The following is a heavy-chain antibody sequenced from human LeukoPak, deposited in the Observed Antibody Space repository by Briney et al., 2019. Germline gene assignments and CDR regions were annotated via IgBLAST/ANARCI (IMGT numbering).Heavy chain of an antibody. D-gene: IGHD3-10*01. J-gene: IGHJ4*02. CDR2: IYYSGST. V-gene: IGHV4-59*01. CDR3: ARVSGGMVRGADDFDY. Sequence: PSETLSLTCIVSGGSISSYYWSWIRQPPGKGLEWIGYIYYSGSTNYNPSLKSRVTISLDTSKNQFSLQLSSVTAADTAVYYCARVSGGMVRGADDFDYWGQGTLVTASS. CDR1: GGSISSYY.